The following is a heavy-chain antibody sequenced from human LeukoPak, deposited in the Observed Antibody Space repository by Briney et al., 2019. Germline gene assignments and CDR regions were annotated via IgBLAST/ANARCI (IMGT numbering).Heavy chain of an antibody. Sequence: GGSLRLSCAASGFTFSSYSMNWVRQAPGKGLEWVSSISSSSSYTYYADSVKGRFTISRDNAKNSLYLQMNSLRAEDTAVYYCARVSGSTRTRIFDYWGQGTLVTVSS. CDR1: GFTFSSYS. V-gene: IGHV3-21*01. CDR3: ARVSGSTRTRIFDY. J-gene: IGHJ4*02. D-gene: IGHD1-26*01. CDR2: ISSSSSYT.